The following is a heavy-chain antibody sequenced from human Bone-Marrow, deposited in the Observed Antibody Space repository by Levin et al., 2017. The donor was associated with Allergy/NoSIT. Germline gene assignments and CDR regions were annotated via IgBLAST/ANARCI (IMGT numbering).Heavy chain of an antibody. D-gene: IGHD3-22*01. J-gene: IGHJ4*02. Sequence: SETLSLTCTVSGGSISGYYWSWIRQPPGKGLEWIGYIFYSGTTYYNPSLKSRVTISVDRSRNQFSLKLTSLLGPDTAMYYCARAAHTGGYRRDLDYWGQGTLVTVSS. V-gene: IGHV4-59*01. CDR2: IFYSGTT. CDR3: ARAAHTGGYRRDLDY. CDR1: GGSISGYY.